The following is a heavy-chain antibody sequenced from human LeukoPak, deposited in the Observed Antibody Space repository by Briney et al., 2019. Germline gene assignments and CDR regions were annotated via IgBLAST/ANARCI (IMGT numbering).Heavy chain of an antibody. V-gene: IGHV4-31*03. J-gene: IGHJ6*03. CDR1: GGSISSGGYY. D-gene: IGHD3-22*01. CDR2: IYYSGST. Sequence: SQTLSLTCTVSGGSISSGGYYWSWIRQHPGKGLEWIGYIYYSGSTYYNPSLKSRVTISVDTSKNQFSLKLSSVTAADTAVYYCARGGGEYYYDSSGYYGPPYYYYYTDVWGKGTTVTVSS. CDR3: ARGGGEYYYDSSGYYGPPYYYYYTDV.